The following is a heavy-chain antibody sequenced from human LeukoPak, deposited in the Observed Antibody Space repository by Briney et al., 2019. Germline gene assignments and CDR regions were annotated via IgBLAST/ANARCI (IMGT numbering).Heavy chain of an antibody. J-gene: IGHJ6*03. V-gene: IGHV3-33*08. Sequence: GGSLRLSCAASGFTVSSNYMSWVRQAPGKGLEWVAVIWYDGSNKYYADSVKGRFTISRDNSKNTLYLQMNSLRAEDTAVYYCARRGSSSPPYYYYYMDVWGKGTTVTVSS. CDR2: IWYDGSNK. D-gene: IGHD6-6*01. CDR1: GFTVSSNY. CDR3: ARRGSSSPPYYYYYMDV.